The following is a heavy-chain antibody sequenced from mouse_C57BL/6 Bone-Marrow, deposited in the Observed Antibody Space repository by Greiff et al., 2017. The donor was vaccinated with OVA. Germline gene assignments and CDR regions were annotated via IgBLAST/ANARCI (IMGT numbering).Heavy chain of an antibody. D-gene: IGHD1-1*02. Sequence: DVKLVESGGGLVKPGGSLKLSCAASGFTFSSYTMSWVRQTPEKRLEWVATISGGGGNTYYPDSVKGRFTISRDNAKNTLYLQMSSLRSEDTALYYCASLGNWYFDVWGTGTTVTVSS. CDR1: GFTFSSYT. J-gene: IGHJ1*03. V-gene: IGHV5-9*01. CDR2: ISGGGGNT. CDR3: ASLGNWYFDV.